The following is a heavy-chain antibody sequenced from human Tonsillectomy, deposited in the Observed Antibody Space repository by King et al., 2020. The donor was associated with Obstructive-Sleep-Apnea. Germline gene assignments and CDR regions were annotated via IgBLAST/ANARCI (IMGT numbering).Heavy chain of an antibody. Sequence: VQLVESGGGVVQPGRSLTLSCAASGFIFSSYVIHWVRQAPGKGLEWVAVISYDESNKYYAYSVKGRFTISRDNSKKTVYLQMNSLRAEDTAVYYCARGVVFGVVTTLSDYWGPGTLVTVSS. CDR3: ARGVVFGVVTTLSDY. V-gene: IGHV3-30*03. D-gene: IGHD3-3*01. J-gene: IGHJ4*02. CDR1: GFIFSSYV. CDR2: ISYDESNK.